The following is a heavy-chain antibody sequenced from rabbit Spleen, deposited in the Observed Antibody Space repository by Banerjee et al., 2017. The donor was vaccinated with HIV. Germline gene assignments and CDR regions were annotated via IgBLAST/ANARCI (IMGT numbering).Heavy chain of an antibody. D-gene: IGHD3-1*01. CDR1: GFSFSSNYW. CDR3: ARDFPHNL. CDR2: ILTGGGAT. Sequence: QQQLEESGGGLVKPEGSLTLTCTASGFSFSSNYWACWVRQAPGKGLEWIACILTGGGATYYANWAKGRFTISKTSSTTVTLQMTSLTAADTAAYFCARDFPHNLWGPGTLVTVS. V-gene: IGHV1S45*01. J-gene: IGHJ4*01.